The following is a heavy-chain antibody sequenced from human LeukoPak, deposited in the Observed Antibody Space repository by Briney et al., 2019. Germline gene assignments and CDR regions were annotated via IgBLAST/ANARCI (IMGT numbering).Heavy chain of an antibody. J-gene: IGHJ4*02. Sequence: GGSLRLSCEVSGFTFSNYDMNWVRQAPGKGLEWISYIRTSATIIYYADSVRDRFTVSRDNAKNLLYLQMSSLRVEDTAVYYCARDGDSSSYYGDFDYWGQGTLVTVSS. CDR2: IRTSATII. CDR1: GFTFSNYD. CDR3: ARDGDSSSYYGDFDY. V-gene: IGHV3-48*03. D-gene: IGHD6-13*01.